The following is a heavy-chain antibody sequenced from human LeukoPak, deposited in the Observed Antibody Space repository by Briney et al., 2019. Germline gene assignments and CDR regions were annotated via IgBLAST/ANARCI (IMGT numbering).Heavy chain of an antibody. V-gene: IGHV1-18*01. CDR3: ARDRATTVTTWAEIDY. J-gene: IGHJ4*02. CDR2: ISAYNGNT. D-gene: IGHD4-17*01. Sequence: GASVKVSCKASGHTFTSYGISWVRQAPGQGLEWMGWISAYNGNTNYAQKLQGRVTMTTDTSTSTAYMELRSLRSDDTAVYYCARDRATTVTTWAEIDYWGQGTLVTVSS. CDR1: GHTFTSYG.